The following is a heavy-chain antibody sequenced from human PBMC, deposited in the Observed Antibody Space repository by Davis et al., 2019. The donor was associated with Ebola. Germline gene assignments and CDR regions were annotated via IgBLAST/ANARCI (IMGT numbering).Heavy chain of an antibody. CDR2: IKQEGSEK. J-gene: IGHJ5*02. CDR3: ARARGYSSGWYGSWFDP. D-gene: IGHD6-19*01. V-gene: IGHV3-7*01. CDR1: GFTFSSYW. Sequence: GESLKISCAASGFTFSSYWMSWLRQAQGKGLEWVANIKQEGSEKYYVDSVKGRLTISRDNAKNSLYLQMNSLRAEDTAVYYCARARGYSSGWYGSWFDPWGQGTLVTVSS.